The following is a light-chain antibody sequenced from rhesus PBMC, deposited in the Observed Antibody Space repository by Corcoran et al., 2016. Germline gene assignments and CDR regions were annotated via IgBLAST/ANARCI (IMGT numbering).Light chain of an antibody. CDR3: QQYSSRPYS. V-gene: IGKV1-22*01. Sequence: DIQMTQSPSSLSASVGDTVTITCRASQGISSWLAWYQQKPGKAPKFLIYKAASLQSGVPSRFSGSGSGTDFTLTISSLQSEDFATYYCQQYSSRPYSFGQGTKVEIK. J-gene: IGKJ2*01. CDR2: KAA. CDR1: QGISSW.